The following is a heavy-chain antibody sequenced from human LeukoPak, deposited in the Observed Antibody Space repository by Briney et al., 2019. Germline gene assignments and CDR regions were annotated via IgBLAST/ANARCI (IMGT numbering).Heavy chain of an antibody. D-gene: IGHD6-13*01. Sequence: GGSLRLSCAASGFTFSSYWMNWVRQASGKGLVWVSRINSDGNYTTYADSVKGRFTISRDNAKNTLSLQMNSLRAEDTAVYYCARGEVRRVKDISSSWYFDLWGRGTPVTVSS. V-gene: IGHV3-74*01. CDR1: GFTFSSYW. CDR3: ARGEVRRVKDISSSWYFDL. CDR2: INSDGNYT. J-gene: IGHJ2*01.